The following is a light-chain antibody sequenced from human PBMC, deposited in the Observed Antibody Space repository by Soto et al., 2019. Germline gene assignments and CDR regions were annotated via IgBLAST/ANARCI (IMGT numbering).Light chain of an antibody. V-gene: IGKV1-33*01. CDR3: QQYDNLLLT. CDR2: DAS. Sequence: DIQMTQSPSSLSASVGDRVTITCQASQDISNYLNWYQQKPGKAPKLLIYDASNLETGVPSRFSGSGYGSDFTSTISSLQPEDIATYYCQQYDNLLLTFGGGTKVEIK. CDR1: QDISNY. J-gene: IGKJ4*01.